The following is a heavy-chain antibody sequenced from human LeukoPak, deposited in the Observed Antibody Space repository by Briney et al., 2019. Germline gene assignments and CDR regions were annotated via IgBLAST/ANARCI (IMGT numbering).Heavy chain of an antibody. CDR1: GFTFSSYW. CDR3: ARLGPYYFDY. J-gene: IGHJ4*02. Sequence: GGSLRLSCAASGFTFSSYWMSWVRQAPGKGLEWVSVIYSGGSTYYADSVKGRFTISRDNSKNTLYLQMNSLRAEDTAVYYCARLGPYYFDYWGQGTLVTVSS. V-gene: IGHV3-53*01. CDR2: IYSGGST. D-gene: IGHD3-16*01.